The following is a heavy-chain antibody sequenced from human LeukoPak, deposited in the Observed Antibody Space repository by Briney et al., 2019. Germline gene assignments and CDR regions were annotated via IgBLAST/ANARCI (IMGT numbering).Heavy chain of an antibody. CDR2: IIPIFGTA. CDR3: ARGGVGIAAAGFDY. CDR1: GGTFSSYA. V-gene: IGHV1-69*13. Sequence: GASEKVSCKASGGTFSSYAIGWVRQAPGQGLEWMGGIIPIFGTANYAQRFQGRVTAYMELSSLRSEDTAVYYCARGGVGIAAAGFDYWGQGTLVTVSS. J-gene: IGHJ4*02. D-gene: IGHD6-13*01.